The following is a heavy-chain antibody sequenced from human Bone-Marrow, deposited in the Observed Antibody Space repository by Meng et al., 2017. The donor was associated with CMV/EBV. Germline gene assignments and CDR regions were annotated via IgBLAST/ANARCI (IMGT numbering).Heavy chain of an antibody. CDR1: GFTFSNAW. D-gene: IGHD1-26*01. CDR2: IKSKTDGGTT. J-gene: IGHJ4*02. CDR3: TTVLWASGRDY. Sequence: GESLKISCAASGFTFSNAWMSWVRQAPGKGLEWVGRIKSKTDGGTTDYAAPVKGRFTISRDDSKNTLYLQMNSLKTEETAVYYCTTVLWASGRDYWGQGTLVTVSS. V-gene: IGHV3-15*01.